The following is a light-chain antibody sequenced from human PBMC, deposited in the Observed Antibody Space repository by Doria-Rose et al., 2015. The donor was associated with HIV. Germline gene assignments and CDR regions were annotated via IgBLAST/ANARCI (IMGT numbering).Light chain of an antibody. CDR3: HQYGTSWT. Sequence: TQSPGTLSLSPGERATHSCRASQRFSSTYLAWYQQKPGQAPSLLIYDGSTKATGIPDRFSASGYWTDFTLTINRLEPEDFAPYYCHQYGTSWTFGQGTKVEI. CDR2: DGS. CDR1: QRFSSTY. J-gene: IGKJ1*01. V-gene: IGKV3-20*01.